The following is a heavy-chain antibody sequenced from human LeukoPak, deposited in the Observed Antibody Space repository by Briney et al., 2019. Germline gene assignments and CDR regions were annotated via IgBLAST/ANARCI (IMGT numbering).Heavy chain of an antibody. CDR3: ARGPRITIFGVAMANDAFDI. D-gene: IGHD3-3*01. CDR2: IIPIFGTA. CDR1: GGTFSSYA. J-gene: IGHJ3*02. V-gene: IGHV1-69*13. Sequence: SAKVSCKASGGTFSSYAISWVRQAPGQGLEWMGGIIPIFGTANYAQKFQGRVTITADESTSTAYMELSRLRFDDTVVYYCARGPRITIFGVAMANDAFDIWGQGTMVTVSS.